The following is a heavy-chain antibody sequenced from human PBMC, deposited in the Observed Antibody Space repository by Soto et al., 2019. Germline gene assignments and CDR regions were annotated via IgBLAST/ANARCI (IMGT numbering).Heavy chain of an antibody. CDR3: AREGIAARRVKYYYYGMDV. Sequence: SQTLSLTCAISGDSVSSNSAAWNWIRQSPSRGLEWLGRTYYRSKWYNDYAVSVKSRITINPDTSKNQFSLQLNSVTPEDTAVYYCAREGIAARRVKYYYYGMDVWGQGTTVTVSS. J-gene: IGHJ6*02. D-gene: IGHD6-6*01. CDR2: TYYRSKWYN. CDR1: GDSVSSNSAA. V-gene: IGHV6-1*01.